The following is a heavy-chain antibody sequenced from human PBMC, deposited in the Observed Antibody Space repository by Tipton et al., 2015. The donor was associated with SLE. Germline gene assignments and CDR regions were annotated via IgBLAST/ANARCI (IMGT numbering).Heavy chain of an antibody. Sequence: TLSLTCAVSGGSISSGGYPWSWIRQPPGKGLEWIGYIYHSGSTYYNPSLKSRVTISVDRSKNQFSLKLSSVTAADTAVYYCARAGGLYSYEHWGQGTLVTVSS. D-gene: IGHD5-18*01. CDR2: IYHSGST. J-gene: IGHJ1*01. CDR1: GGSISSGGYP. CDR3: ARAGGLYSYEH. V-gene: IGHV4-30-2*01.